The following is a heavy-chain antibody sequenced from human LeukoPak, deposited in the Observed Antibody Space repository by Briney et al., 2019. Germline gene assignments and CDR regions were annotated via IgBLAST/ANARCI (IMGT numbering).Heavy chain of an antibody. CDR3: ARSGRVSYDSSGYYLTY. D-gene: IGHD3-22*01. J-gene: IGHJ4*02. CDR2: ISAYNGNT. V-gene: IGHV1-18*01. CDR1: GYTFTSYG. Sequence: EASVKVSCKASGYTFTSYGISWVRQAPGQGLEWMGWISAYNGNTNYAQKLQGRVTMTTDTSTSTAYMELRSLRSDDTAVYYCARSGRVSYDSSGYYLTYWGQGTLVTVSS.